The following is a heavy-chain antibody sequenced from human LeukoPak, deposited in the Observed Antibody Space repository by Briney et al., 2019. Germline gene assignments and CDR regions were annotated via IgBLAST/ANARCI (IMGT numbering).Heavy chain of an antibody. D-gene: IGHD3-10*01. CDR3: ARRITMVRGVISSYYFDY. Sequence: SGTLSLTCAVSGGSISSSNWWSWVRQPPGKGLEWIGEIYHSGSTNYNPSLKSRVTISVDKSKDQFSLKLSSVTAADTAVYYCARRITMVRGVISSYYFDYWGQGTLVTVSS. V-gene: IGHV4-4*02. CDR2: IYHSGST. CDR1: GGSISSSNW. J-gene: IGHJ4*02.